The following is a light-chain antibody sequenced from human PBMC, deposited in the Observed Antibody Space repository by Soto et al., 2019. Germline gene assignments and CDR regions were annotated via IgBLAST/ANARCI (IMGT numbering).Light chain of an antibody. Sequence: QSVVTQPDSVSGSPGQSITISCTGTSSDIGRYNHVSWYQQHPGKAPKLIIYELTNRPSGVSIRFSGSKSGNTASLTITGLQADDEADYYCSTCGGSGVFGTGTKLTVL. V-gene: IGLV2-14*01. CDR3: STCGGSGV. CDR1: SSDIGRYNH. J-gene: IGLJ1*01. CDR2: ELT.